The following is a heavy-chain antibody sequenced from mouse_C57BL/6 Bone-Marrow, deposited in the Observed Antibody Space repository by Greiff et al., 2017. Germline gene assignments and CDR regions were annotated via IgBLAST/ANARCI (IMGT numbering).Heavy chain of an antibody. CDR1: GYTFTSYW. CDR2: IYPGSGST. CDR3: ARFYGPGYYFDY. J-gene: IGHJ2*01. Sequence: QVQLQQPGAELVKPGASVKMSCKASGYTFTSYWITWVKQRPGQGLEWIGDIYPGSGSTNYNEKFKSKATLTVDTASSTAYMQLSSLTSEDSAVYYFARFYGPGYYFDYWGQGTTPTVAS. V-gene: IGHV1-55*01. D-gene: IGHD1-2*01.